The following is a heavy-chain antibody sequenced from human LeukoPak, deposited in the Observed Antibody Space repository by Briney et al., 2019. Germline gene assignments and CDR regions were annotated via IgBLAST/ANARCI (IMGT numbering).Heavy chain of an antibody. CDR1: GGSFSGYY. D-gene: IGHD5-18*01. V-gene: IGHV4-34*01. Sequence: SETLSLTCAVYGGSFSGYYWSWIRQPPGKGLEWIGEINHSGSTNYNPSLKSRVTISVDTSKNQFSLKLSSVTAADTAVYYCARLPPGYSYGLDWFDPWGQGTLVTVSS. CDR3: ARLPPGYSYGLDWFDP. J-gene: IGHJ5*02. CDR2: INHSGST.